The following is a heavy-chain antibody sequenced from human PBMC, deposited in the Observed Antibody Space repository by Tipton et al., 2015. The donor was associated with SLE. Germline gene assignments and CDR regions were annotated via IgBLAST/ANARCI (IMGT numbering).Heavy chain of an antibody. CDR1: GGSIVSDRHY. V-gene: IGHV4-61*01. D-gene: IGHD4-17*01. Sequence: TLSLTCTVSGGSIVSDRHYWSWIRQPPGKGLEWVGYIYYSGSTNYNPSLKSRVTISVDTSKNQFSLKLTSVTSADTAVYYCARVDGDYGDAFDIWGQGTLVTVSS. CDR3: ARVDGDYGDAFDI. J-gene: IGHJ3*02. CDR2: IYYSGST.